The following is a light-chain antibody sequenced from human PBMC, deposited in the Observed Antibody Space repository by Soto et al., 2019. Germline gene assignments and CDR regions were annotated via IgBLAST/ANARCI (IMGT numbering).Light chain of an antibody. J-gene: IGKJ1*01. V-gene: IGKV1-5*03. Sequence: DIQMTQSPSTLSASVGDRVTITCRASQSISTWLAWYQQKPGKAPRVLIHKASSLESGVPSRFSGSGSGTEFTLTISSLQPDDFATYYCLQYNGYSRTFGQGTKVEI. CDR1: QSISTW. CDR2: KAS. CDR3: LQYNGYSRT.